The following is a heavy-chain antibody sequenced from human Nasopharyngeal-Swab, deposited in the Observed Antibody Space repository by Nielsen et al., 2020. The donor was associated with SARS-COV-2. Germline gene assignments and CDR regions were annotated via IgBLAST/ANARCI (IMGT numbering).Heavy chain of an antibody. Sequence: LKIYCAASGFIVSSTYMSWVRQAPRKGLEWLSVIHNDGNTYYGDSVKDKFTISKHNSKNKLYLQMDSLRAEDTAVCYCVSLARDYWGQGTLVTVSS. CDR2: IHNDGNT. CDR1: GFIVSSTY. V-gene: IGHV3-66*01. J-gene: IGHJ4*02. CDR3: VSLARDY.